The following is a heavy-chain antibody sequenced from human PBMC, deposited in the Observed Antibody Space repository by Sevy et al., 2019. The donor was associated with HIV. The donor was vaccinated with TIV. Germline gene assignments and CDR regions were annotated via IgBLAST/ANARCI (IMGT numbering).Heavy chain of an antibody. CDR2: VYSGGAT. Sequence: GGSLRLSCAVSGFTLTNEFFSWVRQAPGKGLEWVAVVYSGGATYYADSVKGRFTISRDKSKSTRYLQMKSLRAEDTAVYYWARVGYCRGGTCFSGFYYAMDVWGQGTTVTVSS. CDR3: ARVGYCRGGTCFSGFYYAMDV. D-gene: IGHD2-15*01. V-gene: IGHV3-53*01. J-gene: IGHJ6*02. CDR1: GFTLTNEF.